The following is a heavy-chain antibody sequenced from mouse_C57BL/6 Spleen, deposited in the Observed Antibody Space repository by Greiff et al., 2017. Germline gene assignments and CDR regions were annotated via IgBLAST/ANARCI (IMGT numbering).Heavy chain of an antibody. V-gene: IGHV1-18*01. CDR2: INPNNGGT. D-gene: IGHD2-3*01. J-gene: IGHJ4*01. Sequence: EVQRVESGPELVKPGASVKIPCKASGYTFTDYNMDWVKQSHGKSLEWIGDINPNNGGTIYNQKFKGKATLTVDKSSSTAYMELRSLTSEDTAVYYCARWGLLREGAMDYWGQGTSVTVSS. CDR3: ARWGLLREGAMDY. CDR1: GYTFTDYN.